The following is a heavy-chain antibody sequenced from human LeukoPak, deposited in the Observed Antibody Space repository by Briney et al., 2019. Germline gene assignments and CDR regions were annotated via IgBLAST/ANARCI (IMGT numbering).Heavy chain of an antibody. CDR1: GGSISTYF. CDR3: ARDKTLLHDAFDI. CDR2: IYYSGST. V-gene: IGHV4-59*01. J-gene: IGHJ3*02. D-gene: IGHD2-21*02. Sequence: SETLSLTCTVSGGSISTYFWSWIRQPPGKGLEWIGYIYYSGSTNYNPSLKSRVTISLDTSKNQFSLKLSSVTAADTAVYYCARDKTLLHDAFDIWGQGTMVTVSS.